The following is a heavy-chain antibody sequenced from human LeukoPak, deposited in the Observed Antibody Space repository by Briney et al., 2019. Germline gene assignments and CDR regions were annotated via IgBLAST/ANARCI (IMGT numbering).Heavy chain of an antibody. CDR1: GFTFSDAW. D-gene: IGHD1-26*01. V-gene: IGHV3-15*01. CDR3: TTDGSTTLSNTFDY. Sequence: PGGSLRLSCAASGFTFSDAWMNWVRLAPGKGLEWVGRIKSRNHGETVDYAAPVKGGFTISRDDSKTTVYLQMNSLKTEDTAIYYCTTDGSTTLSNTFDYWGQGTLVTVSS. CDR2: IKSRNHGETV. J-gene: IGHJ4*02.